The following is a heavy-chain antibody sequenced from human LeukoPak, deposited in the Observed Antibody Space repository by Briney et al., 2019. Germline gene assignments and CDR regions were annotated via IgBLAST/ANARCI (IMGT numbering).Heavy chain of an antibody. D-gene: IGHD6-19*01. Sequence: SETLSLTCIVSGGGSISSSNHYWGWIRQPPGKGLEWIGSINYSGSTQYNPSLKSRVTLSVDTSKDQFSLKLSSVTAADTAVYYCARHSDGWYWGGSGMDVWGQGTTVLVSS. CDR1: GGGSISSSNHY. J-gene: IGHJ6*02. V-gene: IGHV4-39*01. CDR3: ARHSDGWYWGGSGMDV. CDR2: INYSGST.